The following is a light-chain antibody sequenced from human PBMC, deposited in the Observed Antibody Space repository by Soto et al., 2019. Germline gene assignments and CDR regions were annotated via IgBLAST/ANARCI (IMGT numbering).Light chain of an antibody. CDR2: GAS. V-gene: IGKV3-20*01. CDR3: QQYGSSLP. Sequence: EIVFTQSPGTLSLSPLERATLSCRASQTVRNNYLAWYQQKPGQAPRLLFYGASSRVTGIPPRLSGSGSGTDFTLTISRLEPEDFAVYYCQQYGSSLPFGQGTRLEIK. J-gene: IGKJ5*01. CDR1: QTVRNNY.